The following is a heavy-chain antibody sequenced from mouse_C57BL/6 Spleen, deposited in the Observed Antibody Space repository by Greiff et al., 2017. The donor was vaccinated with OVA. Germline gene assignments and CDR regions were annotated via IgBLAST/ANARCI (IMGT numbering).Heavy chain of an antibody. V-gene: IGHV1-42*01. Sequence: EVQLQQSGPELVKPGASVKISCKASGYSFTGYYMNWVKQSPEKSLEWIGEINPSTGGTTYNQKFKAKATLTVDKSSSTAYMQLKSLTSEDSAVYYCARVGGATWFAYWGQGTLVTVSA. J-gene: IGHJ3*01. CDR3: ARVGGATWFAY. CDR2: INPSTGGT. D-gene: IGHD1-1*02. CDR1: GYSFTGYY.